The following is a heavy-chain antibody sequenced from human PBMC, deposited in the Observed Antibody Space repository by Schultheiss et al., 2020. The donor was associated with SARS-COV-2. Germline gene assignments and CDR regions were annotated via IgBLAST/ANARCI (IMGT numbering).Heavy chain of an antibody. CDR1: GGSFSGYY. J-gene: IGHJ4*02. V-gene: IGHV4-34*01. D-gene: IGHD3-16*01. CDR2: INHSGST. Sequence: SETLSLTCAVYGGSFSGYYWSWIRQPPGKGLEWIGEINHSGSTNYNPSLKSRVTISVDTSKNQFSLKLSSVTAADTAVYYCARERMGDLGYWGQGTLVTVSS. CDR3: ARERMGDLGY.